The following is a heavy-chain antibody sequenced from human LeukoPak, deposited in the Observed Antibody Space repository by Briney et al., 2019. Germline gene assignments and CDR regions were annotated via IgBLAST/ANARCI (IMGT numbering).Heavy chain of an antibody. CDR3: ARVPYCSGGSCYSGYGMDV. Sequence: GGSLRLSCAASGFTFDDYGMSWVRQAPGKGLEWVSGINWNGGSTGYADSVKGRFTISRDNAKNSLYLQMNSLRAEDTALYYCARVPYCSGGSCYSGYGMDVWGQGTTVTVSS. CDR1: GFTFDDYG. D-gene: IGHD2-15*01. V-gene: IGHV3-20*04. CDR2: INWNGGST. J-gene: IGHJ6*02.